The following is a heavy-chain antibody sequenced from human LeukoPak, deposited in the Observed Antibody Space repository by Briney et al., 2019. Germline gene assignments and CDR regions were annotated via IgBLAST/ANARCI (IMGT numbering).Heavy chain of an antibody. J-gene: IGHJ6*02. Sequence: SETLSLTCAVYGGSFSGYYWSWIRQPPGKGLEWIGEINHSGSTNYNPSLKSRVTISVDTSKNQFSLKLSSVTAADTAVYYCARYDVQDYCYGMDVWGQGTTVTVSS. CDR2: INHSGST. D-gene: IGHD3-3*01. CDR3: ARYDVQDYCYGMDV. V-gene: IGHV4-34*01. CDR1: GGSFSGYY.